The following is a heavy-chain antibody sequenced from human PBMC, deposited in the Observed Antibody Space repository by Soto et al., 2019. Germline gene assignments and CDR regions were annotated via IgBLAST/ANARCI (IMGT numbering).Heavy chain of an antibody. D-gene: IGHD3-3*02. Sequence: GASLKISCKGSGYSFAGYWITWVRQKPGKGLEWMGRIDPSDSQTYYSPSFRGHVTISVTKSITTVFLQWSSLRASDTAREYGARGINYAFARWGKGTMVTVS. J-gene: IGHJ3*02. CDR2: IDPSDSQT. CDR1: GYSFAGYW. V-gene: IGHV5-10-1*01. CDR3: ARGINYAFAR.